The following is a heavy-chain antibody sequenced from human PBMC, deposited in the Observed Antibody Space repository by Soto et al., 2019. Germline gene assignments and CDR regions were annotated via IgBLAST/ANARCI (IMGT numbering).Heavy chain of an antibody. Sequence: EVQLVESGGGLIQPGGSLRLSCAASGFTVSSNYMSWVRQAPGKGLEWVSVIYSGGSTYYADSVKGRFTISRDNSKNTLYLQMNSLRAEDTAVYYCARGTPIRGLRVYYYYGMDVWGQGTTVTVSS. CDR3: ARGTPIRGLRVYYYYGMDV. V-gene: IGHV3-53*01. CDR2: IYSGGST. J-gene: IGHJ6*02. D-gene: IGHD5-12*01. CDR1: GFTVSSNY.